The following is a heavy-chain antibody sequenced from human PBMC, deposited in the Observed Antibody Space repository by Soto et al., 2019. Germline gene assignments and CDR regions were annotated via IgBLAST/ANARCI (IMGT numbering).Heavy chain of an antibody. CDR1: GGTFSSFA. CDR2: IVPMFAAP. Sequence: QVLLVQSGGEVQKPGSSVGVSYKTSGGTFSSFAISWVRLAPGQGLEWMGVIVPMFAAPTYAQKFQGRVSITADESTRTAYMELSRLRSDDTAVYYCARDRVMRGNAYYYGMDVWGQGTTVTVSS. J-gene: IGHJ6*02. D-gene: IGHD2-21*01. CDR3: ARDRVMRGNAYYYGMDV. V-gene: IGHV1-69*12.